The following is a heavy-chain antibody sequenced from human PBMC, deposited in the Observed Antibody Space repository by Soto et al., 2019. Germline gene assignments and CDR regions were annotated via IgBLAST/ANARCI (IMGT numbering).Heavy chain of an antibody. CDR3: ARAYCSGGSCYSRANWFDP. CDR2: INPNSGGT. CDR1: GYTFTGYY. J-gene: IGHJ5*02. Sequence: GASVKVSCKASGYTFTGYYMHWVRQAPGQGLEWMGWINPNSGGTNYAQKFQGWVTMTRDTSISTAYMELSRLRSDDTAVYYCARAYCSGGSCYSRANWFDPWGQGTLVTVS. V-gene: IGHV1-2*04. D-gene: IGHD2-15*01.